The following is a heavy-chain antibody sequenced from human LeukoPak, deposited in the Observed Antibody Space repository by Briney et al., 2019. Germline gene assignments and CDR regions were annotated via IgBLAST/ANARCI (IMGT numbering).Heavy chain of an antibody. V-gene: IGHV3-15*01. J-gene: IGHJ5*02. CDR3: AKDYDYGDYPTWFDP. CDR1: GFTFSKAW. Sequence: GGSLRLSCAASGFTFSKAWFSWVRRAPGKGLEWIGRIKSDGGTTDYAAPVKGRFTISRDDSKNTLSLQMNSLKAEDTAVYYCAKDYDYGDYPTWFDPWGQGTLVTVSS. CDR2: IKSDGGTT. D-gene: IGHD4-17*01.